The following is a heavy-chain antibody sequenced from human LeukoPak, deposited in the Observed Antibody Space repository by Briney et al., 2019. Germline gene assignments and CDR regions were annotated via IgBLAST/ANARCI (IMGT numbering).Heavy chain of an antibody. J-gene: IGHJ6*02. CDR2: IYPGDSDT. CDR3: ARNLVAGGGYYYGMDV. Sequence: GESLKISCEGSGYSFTSYWIGWVRQTPGKGLEWMGIIYPGDSDTRYSPSFQGQVTISADKSISTAYLQWSSLKASDTAMYYCARNLVAGGGYYYGMDVWGQGTTVTVSS. CDR1: GYSFTSYW. V-gene: IGHV5-51*01. D-gene: IGHD6-6*01.